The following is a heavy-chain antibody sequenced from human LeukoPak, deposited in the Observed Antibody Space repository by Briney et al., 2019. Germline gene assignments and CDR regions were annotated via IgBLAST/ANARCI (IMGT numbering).Heavy chain of an antibody. CDR3: ARDVPGSGLNLDY. CDR2: IFHSGST. Sequence: PSETLSLTCAVSGGSVGDSYWWTWVRQSPGKGLAWIGEIFHSGSTSYNPSLKGRVTFSLEKSKNQFSLRLNSMTAADTAVYYCARDVPGSGLNLDYWGQGTLVTVSS. CDR1: GGSVGDSYW. D-gene: IGHD3-10*01. V-gene: IGHV4-4*02. J-gene: IGHJ4*02.